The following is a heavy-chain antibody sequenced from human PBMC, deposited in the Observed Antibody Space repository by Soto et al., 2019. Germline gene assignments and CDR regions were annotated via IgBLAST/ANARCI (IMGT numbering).Heavy chain of an antibody. D-gene: IGHD3-10*01. V-gene: IGHV3-23*01. Sequence: EVQLLESGGGLVQPGGSLRLSCAASGFTFSSYAMSWVRQAPGKGLEWVSAISGSGVSTYYADSVKGRFTISRDNSKNTLYLQMNSMRAEDTAVYYCAKCFFGGRDAFDIWGQGTMVTVSS. CDR1: GFTFSSYA. CDR2: ISGSGVST. CDR3: AKCFFGGRDAFDI. J-gene: IGHJ3*02.